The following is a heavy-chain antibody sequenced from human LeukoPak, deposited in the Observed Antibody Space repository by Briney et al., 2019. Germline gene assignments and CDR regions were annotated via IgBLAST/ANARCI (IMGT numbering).Heavy chain of an antibody. D-gene: IGHD3-16*02. CDR1: GGSISSYY. Sequence: PSETLSLTCPVPGGSISSYYWSWIRQPPGKGLEWIGYIYYSGSTNYNPSLKSRVTISVDTSKNQFSLKLSSVTAADTAVYYCARATITFGGVIVIDAFDIWGQGTMVTVSS. V-gene: IGHV4-59*01. J-gene: IGHJ3*02. CDR3: ARATITFGGVIVIDAFDI. CDR2: IYYSGST.